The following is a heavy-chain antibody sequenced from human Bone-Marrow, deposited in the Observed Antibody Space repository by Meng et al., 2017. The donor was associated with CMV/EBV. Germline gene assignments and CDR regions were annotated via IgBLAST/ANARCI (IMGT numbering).Heavy chain of an antibody. CDR2: IIPILGIT. J-gene: IGHJ4*02. CDR1: GGTFSSYA. D-gene: IGHD6-19*01. CDR3: TRSTYSSGLFDY. Sequence: SVKVSCKASGGTFSSYAINWVRQAPGQGLEWMGGIIPILGITKCAQKFQGRVTITADKSTSTAYLELSSLRSEDTAVYYCTRSTYSSGLFDYWGQGTLVTVSS. V-gene: IGHV1-69*10.